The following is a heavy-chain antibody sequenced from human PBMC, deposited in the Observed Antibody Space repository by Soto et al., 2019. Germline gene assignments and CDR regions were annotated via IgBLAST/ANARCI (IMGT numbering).Heavy chain of an antibody. V-gene: IGHV3-15*01. D-gene: IGHD5-12*01. CDR3: TGTYSDSSMRFDY. CDR2: VKSKTDGGTI. CDR1: AFTFSNAW. Sequence: PGGSLRLSCAASAFTFSNAWMTWVRQAPGKGLEWVGRVKSKTDGGTIDYAASVKDRFIISRDYSKNTLYLQMNSLKTEDTAVYYCTGTYSDSSMRFDYWGQGTLVTVSS. J-gene: IGHJ4*02.